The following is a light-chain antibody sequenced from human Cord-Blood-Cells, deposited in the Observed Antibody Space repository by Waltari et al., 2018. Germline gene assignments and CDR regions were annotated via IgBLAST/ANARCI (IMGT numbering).Light chain of an antibody. CDR1: TTDVCGYTD. J-gene: IGLJ1*01. V-gene: IGLV2-8*01. CDR2: EHS. Sequence: QSALTQPPSAPGPPDQSVTFSCTGTTTDVCGYTDFSCYQQHQGKAHKLMIYEHSKRPSGVPDRLSGSKSGNTASLTVSGLQAEDEADYYCSSYAGSNRVFGTGTKVTVL. CDR3: SSYAGSNRV.